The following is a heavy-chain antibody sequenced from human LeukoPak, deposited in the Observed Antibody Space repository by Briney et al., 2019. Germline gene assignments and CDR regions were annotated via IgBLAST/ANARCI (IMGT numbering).Heavy chain of an antibody. D-gene: IGHD6-6*01. Sequence: PSETLSLTCTVSGVSISSYYWSWIRQPPGKGLEWIGYIYYSGSTNYNPSLMSRVTISVDTSKNQFSLKLSSVTAGDTAVYYCGGVGSSSPGVWYGMDVWGQGTTVTVSS. CDR2: IYYSGST. V-gene: IGHV4-59*01. J-gene: IGHJ6*02. CDR3: GGVGSSSPGVWYGMDV. CDR1: GVSISSYY.